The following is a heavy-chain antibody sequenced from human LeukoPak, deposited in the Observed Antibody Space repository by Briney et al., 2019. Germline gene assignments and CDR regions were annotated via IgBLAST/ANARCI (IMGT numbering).Heavy chain of an antibody. Sequence: ASVKVSCKASGYTFTGYYMHWVRQAPGQGLEWMGWINPNSGGTNYAQKFQGRVTMTRDTSISTAYMELSRLRSDDTAVYYCARALGYGDYTEYSWFDPWGQGTLVTVSS. CDR2: INPNSGGT. D-gene: IGHD4-17*01. V-gene: IGHV1-2*02. CDR1: GYTFTGYY. J-gene: IGHJ5*02. CDR3: ARALGYGDYTEYSWFDP.